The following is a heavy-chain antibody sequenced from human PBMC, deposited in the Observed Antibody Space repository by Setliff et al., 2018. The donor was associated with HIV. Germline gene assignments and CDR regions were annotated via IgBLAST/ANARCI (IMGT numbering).Heavy chain of an antibody. D-gene: IGHD3-22*01. Sequence: ASVNVSCKASGYTFTSSDINWVRQATGQGLEWMGWMNPNSGNTGYAQKFQGRVTMTRDTSIRTAYMELSSLRSEDTAVYYCARRRSPPSGFYSKYYMDVWGKGTTVTVSS. CDR2: MNPNSGNT. J-gene: IGHJ6*03. V-gene: IGHV1-8*02. CDR3: ARRRSPPSGFYSKYYMDV. CDR1: GYTFTSSD.